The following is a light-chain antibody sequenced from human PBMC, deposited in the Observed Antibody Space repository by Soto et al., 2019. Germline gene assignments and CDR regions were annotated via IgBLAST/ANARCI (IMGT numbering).Light chain of an antibody. J-gene: IGKJ1*01. CDR1: QSSSSY. CDR3: QQSYSTPWT. CDR2: AAS. V-gene: IGKV1-39*01. Sequence: DIQMTKSPSSLSASVGDRVTITCRASQSSSSYLNWYQQKPGKAPKLLIYAASILKSGVPSRFSGSGSGTDFTLTISSLQPEDFATYYCQQSYSTPWTFGQGNKVESK.